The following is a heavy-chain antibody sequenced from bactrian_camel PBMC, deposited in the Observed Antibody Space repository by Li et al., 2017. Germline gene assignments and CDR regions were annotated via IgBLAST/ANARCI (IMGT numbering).Heavy chain of an antibody. Sequence: DVQLVESGGGSVRAGTSLTLTCVTSGYTDDGHCMGWFRQVPGKQRERVALIGSDRATHYSQSVLGRFTISKDNVANTLYLQMDSLKSEDTSQYYCATALGGAWWFDFGYWGQGTQVTVS. CDR2: IGSDRAT. J-gene: IGHJ6*01. D-gene: IGHD2*01. CDR3: ATALGGAWWFDFGY. V-gene: IGHV3S67*01. CDR1: GYTDDGHC.